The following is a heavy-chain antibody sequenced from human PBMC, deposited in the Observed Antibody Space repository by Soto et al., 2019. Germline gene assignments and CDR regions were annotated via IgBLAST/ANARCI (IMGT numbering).Heavy chain of an antibody. CDR1: GGSISSGDYY. V-gene: IGHV4-30-4*01. J-gene: IGHJ5*02. CDR3: ARVPYEPNCSGGSCYWFDP. D-gene: IGHD2-15*01. Sequence: QVQLQESGPGLVKPSQTLSLTCTVSGGSISSGDYYWSWIRQPPGKGLEWIGYIYYSGSTYYNPSLKSRVTISVDTTKNQFSLKLSSVTAADTAVYYCARVPYEPNCSGGSCYWFDPWGQGTLVTVSS. CDR2: IYYSGST.